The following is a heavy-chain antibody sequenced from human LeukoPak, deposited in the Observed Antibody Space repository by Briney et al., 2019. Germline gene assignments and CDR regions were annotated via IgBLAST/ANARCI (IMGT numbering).Heavy chain of an antibody. CDR3: ATVRTYGDYAMNY. D-gene: IGHD4-17*01. V-gene: IGHV5-51*01. CDR1: GYSFTSYW. J-gene: IGHJ4*02. Sequence: GESLKIFCKGSGYSFTSYWIGWVRQIPGKGLEWMGIIYPGDSDTRYSPSFQGQVTISADKSISTAYLQWSSLKASDTGMYYCATVRTYGDYAMNYWGQGTLVTVSS. CDR2: IYPGDSDT.